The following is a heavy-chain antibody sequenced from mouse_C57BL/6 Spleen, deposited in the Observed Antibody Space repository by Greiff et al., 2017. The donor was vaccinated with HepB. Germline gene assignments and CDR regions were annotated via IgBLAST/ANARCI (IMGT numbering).Heavy chain of an antibody. CDR2: INPSSGYT. J-gene: IGHJ2*01. CDR3: ARSEAYYGNLRSQNPGGFDY. V-gene: IGHV1-7*01. Sequence: QVQLQQSGAELAKPGASVKLSCKASGYTFTSYWMHWVKQRPGQGLEWIGYINPSSGYTKYNQKFKDKATLTADKSSSTAYMQLSSLTYEDSAVYYCARSEAYYGNLRSQNPGGFDYWGQGTTLTVSS. D-gene: IGHD2-10*01. CDR1: GYTFTSYW.